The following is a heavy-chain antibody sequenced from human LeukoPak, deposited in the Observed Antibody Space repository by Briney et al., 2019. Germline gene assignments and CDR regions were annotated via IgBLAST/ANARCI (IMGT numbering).Heavy chain of an antibody. D-gene: IGHD2-2*02. Sequence: PGGSLRLSCEASGFTFGSFAMSWVRQAPGKGLEWVSAISGSGGSTYYADPVKGRFTISRDNSKNTLYLQMNSLRAEDTAVYYCVRPAAISVYYYMDVWGKGTTVTVSS. J-gene: IGHJ6*03. CDR3: VRPAAISVYYYMDV. V-gene: IGHV3-23*01. CDR1: GFTFGSFA. CDR2: ISGSGGST.